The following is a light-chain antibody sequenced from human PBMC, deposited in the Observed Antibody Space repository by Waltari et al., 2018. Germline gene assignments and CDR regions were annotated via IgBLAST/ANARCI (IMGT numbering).Light chain of an antibody. CDR2: DTS. CDR1: TGPVTSGHY. Sequence: QAVVTQEPSLTVSPGGPVTLTCGSSTGPVTSGHYPYWFQQKPGQAPRTLIFDTSNKHSWTPARFSGSLLGGKAALTLSGAQPEDEAEYYCLLSYNGDRLVFGGGTKLTVL. J-gene: IGLJ2*01. CDR3: LLSYNGDRLV. V-gene: IGLV7-46*01.